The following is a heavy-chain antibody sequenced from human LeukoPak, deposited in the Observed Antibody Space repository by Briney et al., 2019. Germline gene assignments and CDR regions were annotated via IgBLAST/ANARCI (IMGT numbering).Heavy chain of an antibody. V-gene: IGHV3-21*01. CDR1: GFTFSNYD. J-gene: IGHJ4*02. Sequence: KTGGSLRLSCAASGFTFSNYDMPWVRQAPGKGLEWVSAISSSSSYIYYADSIKGRFTISRDNAENSLYLQMNSLRAVDTAVYFCARGEEKATITALDSWGQGTLVTVSS. CDR3: ARGEEKATITALDS. D-gene: IGHD5-24*01. CDR2: ISSSSSYI.